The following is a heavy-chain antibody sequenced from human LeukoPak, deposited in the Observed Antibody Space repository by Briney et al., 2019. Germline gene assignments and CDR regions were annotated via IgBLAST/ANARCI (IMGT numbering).Heavy chain of an antibody. CDR1: GYTFTSYG. V-gene: IGHV1-18*01. CDR3: ARDSLVPEILSNQPFDY. CDR2: ISAYNGNT. J-gene: IGHJ4*02. Sequence: ASVKVSFKASGYTFTSYGISWVRQAPGQGLEWMGWISAYNGNTNYAQKLQGRVTMTTDTSTSTAYMELRSLRSDDTAVYYCARDSLVPEILSNQPFDYWGQGTLVTVSS. D-gene: IGHD3-9*01.